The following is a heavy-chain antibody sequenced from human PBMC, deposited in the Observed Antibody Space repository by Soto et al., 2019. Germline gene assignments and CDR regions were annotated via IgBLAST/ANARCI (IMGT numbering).Heavy chain of an antibody. V-gene: IGHV1-69*13. CDR1: GGTFSSYA. Sequence: VASVKVSCKASGGTFSSYAISWVRQAPGQGLEWVGGIIPIFGTANYAQKFQGRVTITADESTSTAYMELSSLRSEDTAVYYCARTNSGYDYGVAFDIWGQGTMVTVSS. J-gene: IGHJ3*02. CDR3: ARTNSGYDYGVAFDI. CDR2: IIPIFGTA. D-gene: IGHD5-12*01.